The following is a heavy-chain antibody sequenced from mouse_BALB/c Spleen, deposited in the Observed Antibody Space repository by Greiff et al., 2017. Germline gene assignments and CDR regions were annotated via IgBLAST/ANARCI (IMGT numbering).Heavy chain of an antibody. CDR1: GFTFSSYT. V-gene: IGHV5-12-2*01. CDR2: ISNGGGST. D-gene: IGHD2-10*02. Sequence: EVKLVESGGGLVQPGGSLKLSCAASGFTFSSYTMSWVRQTPEKRLEWVAYISNGGGSTYYPDTVKGRFTISRDNAKNTLYLQMSSLKSEDTAMYYCERQSSYGNLYAMDYWGQGTSVTVSA. J-gene: IGHJ4*01. CDR3: ERQSSYGNLYAMDY.